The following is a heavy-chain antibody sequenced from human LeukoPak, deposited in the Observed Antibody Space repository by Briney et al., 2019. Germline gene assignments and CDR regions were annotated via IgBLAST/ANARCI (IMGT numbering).Heavy chain of an antibody. Sequence: ASVTVSCKASGGTFSSYAISWVRQAPGQGLEWMGGIIPIFGTANYAQKFQGRVTITADESTSTAYMELSSLRSEDTAVYYCARGITMVRGVIITSPYYYYYYMDVWGKGTTVTISS. D-gene: IGHD3-10*01. J-gene: IGHJ6*03. V-gene: IGHV1-69*13. CDR2: IIPIFGTA. CDR3: ARGITMVRGVIITSPYYYYYYMDV. CDR1: GGTFSSYA.